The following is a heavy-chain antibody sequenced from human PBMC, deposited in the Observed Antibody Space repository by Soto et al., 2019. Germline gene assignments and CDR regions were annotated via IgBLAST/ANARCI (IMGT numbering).Heavy chain of an antibody. CDR1: GGSISSYY. V-gene: IGHV4-59*08. Sequence: QVQLQESGPGLVKPSETLSLTCTVSGGSISSYYWSWIRQPPGKGLEWIGYIYYSGSTNYNPSLKSRVTISVDTSKNQFSLKRSSVTAADTAVYYCARSHSRSWYPDLFDYWGQGTLVTVSS. D-gene: IGHD6-13*01. CDR2: IYYSGST. CDR3: ARSHSRSWYPDLFDY. J-gene: IGHJ4*02.